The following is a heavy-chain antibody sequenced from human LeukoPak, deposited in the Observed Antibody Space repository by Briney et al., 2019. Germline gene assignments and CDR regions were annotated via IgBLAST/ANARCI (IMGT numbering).Heavy chain of an antibody. J-gene: IGHJ5*02. CDR3: ARDLYYYGSGFNWFDP. Sequence: GGSLRLSCAASGFTFSSYAMHWVRQAPGKGLEWVAVIYSGGSTYYADSVKGRFTISRDNAKNSLYLQMNSLRAEDTAVYYCARDLYYYGSGFNWFDPWGQGTLVTVSS. V-gene: IGHV3-NL1*01. CDR2: IYSGGST. CDR1: GFTFSSYA. D-gene: IGHD3-10*01.